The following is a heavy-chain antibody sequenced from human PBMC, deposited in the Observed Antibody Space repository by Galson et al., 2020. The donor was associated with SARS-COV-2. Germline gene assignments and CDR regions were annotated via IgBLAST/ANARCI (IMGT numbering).Heavy chain of an antibody. CDR2: IDPTDSST. CDR3: ARLRPLGRCSTTRCPGWFDP. J-gene: IGHJ5*02. D-gene: IGHD1-26*01. Sequence: HGESLKIPCKGSGYIFSSYWISWVRQKPGQGLEWMGRIDPTDSSTTFSPSFEGHVTLSVDRSTSTAYLEWSSLKASDTATYYCARLRPLGRCSTTRCPGWFDPWGQGTLVTVSS. V-gene: IGHV5-10-1*01. CDR1: GYIFSSYW.